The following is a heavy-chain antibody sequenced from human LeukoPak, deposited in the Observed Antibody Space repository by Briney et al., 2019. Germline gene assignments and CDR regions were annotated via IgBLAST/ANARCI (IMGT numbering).Heavy chain of an antibody. J-gene: IGHJ6*02. V-gene: IGHV4-39*07. CDR3: ARAHSIASYYYGVDV. CDR1: GGSISSSSHY. Sequence: SETLSLACTVSGGSISSSSHYWGWIRQPPGKGLEWIGNIFYSGSTYYNPSLQSRVTISLDTSQNQFSLTLNSVTAADTAVYYCARAHSIASYYYGVDVWGQGTTVTVSS. CDR2: IFYSGST. D-gene: IGHD6-13*01.